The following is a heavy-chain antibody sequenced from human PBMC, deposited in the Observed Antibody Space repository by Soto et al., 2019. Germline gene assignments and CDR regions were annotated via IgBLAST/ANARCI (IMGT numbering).Heavy chain of an antibody. CDR3: STSVGIAPTGEDGMDV. J-gene: IGHJ6*02. CDR2: IIPILTTP. V-gene: IGHV1-69*01. D-gene: IGHD2-8*02. CDR1: GGTFSIYG. Sequence: QVQLVQSGAEVKKTGSSVKVSCKASGGTFSIYGFSWVRQAPGQGPEWIGGIIPILTTPNYAQKFQGRGTIVADESTTTVYMELSSLKFEDTAVYYCSTSVGIAPTGEDGMDVWGQGTSVSVS.